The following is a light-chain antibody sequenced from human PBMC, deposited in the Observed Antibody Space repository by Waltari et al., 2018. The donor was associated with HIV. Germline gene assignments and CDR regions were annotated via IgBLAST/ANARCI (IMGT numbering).Light chain of an antibody. CDR3: QSADSSGTWV. Sequence: SYELTQPPSVSVSPGQTARITCSGDALPKQYAYWYQQKPGQAPVLVIYKDSERPSGIPERFSGSSSGKTGTLTISGVQAEDEADYYCQSADSSGTWVFGGGTKLTVL. CDR1: ALPKQY. V-gene: IGLV3-25*03. J-gene: IGLJ3*02. CDR2: KDS.